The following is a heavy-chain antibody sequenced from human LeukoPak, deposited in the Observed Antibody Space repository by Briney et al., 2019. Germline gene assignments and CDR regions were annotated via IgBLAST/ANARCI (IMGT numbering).Heavy chain of an antibody. Sequence: SETLSLTCTVSGGSISSSSYYWGWIRQPPGKGLEWIGTTYYSGSTYYNPSLKSRVTISVDTSKNQFSLKLSSVTAADTALYYCARATYCSTTSCYAGRFNWFDPWGQGTLVTVSS. CDR2: TYYSGST. CDR1: GGSISSSSYY. CDR3: ARATYCSTTSCYAGRFNWFDP. D-gene: IGHD2-2*01. V-gene: IGHV4-39*01. J-gene: IGHJ5*02.